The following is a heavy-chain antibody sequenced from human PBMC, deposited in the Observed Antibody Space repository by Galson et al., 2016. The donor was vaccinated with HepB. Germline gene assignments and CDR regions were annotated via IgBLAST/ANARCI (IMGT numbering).Heavy chain of an antibody. V-gene: IGHV3-11*06. CDR1: GFTFSDYY. CDR3: ASVSTTIFDYYYYMDV. CDR2: ISSSSSDA. Sequence: SLRLSCAASGFTFSDYYMTWIRQAPGKGLEWVSYISSSSSDANYADSVKGRFTISRDNAKNSLYLQMNSLRAEDTAVYYCASVSTTIFDYYYYMDVWGKGATVTVSS. D-gene: IGHD3-3*01. J-gene: IGHJ6*03.